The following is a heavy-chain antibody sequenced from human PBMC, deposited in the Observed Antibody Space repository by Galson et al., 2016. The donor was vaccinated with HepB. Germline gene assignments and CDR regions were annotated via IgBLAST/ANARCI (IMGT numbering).Heavy chain of an antibody. D-gene: IGHD3-3*01. J-gene: IGHJ6*02. Sequence: SVKVSCKASGYNFTSYDINWVRQAPGEGFEWIGWVNAESGDTDFAQKFRGRVAMSRDTPISTVYMELSSLRSDDTAIYYCARGLERYFWSGYHDPIVSGLDVWGHGTTVTVSS. V-gene: IGHV1-8*01. CDR2: VNAESGDT. CDR1: GYNFTSYD. CDR3: ARGLERYFWSGYHDPIVSGLDV.